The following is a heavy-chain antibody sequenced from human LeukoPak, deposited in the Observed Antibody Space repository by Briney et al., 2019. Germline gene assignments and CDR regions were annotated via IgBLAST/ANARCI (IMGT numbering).Heavy chain of an antibody. V-gene: IGHV3-53*01. J-gene: IGHJ4*02. CDR3: ARGVEPLAANTLAY. D-gene: IGHD1-14*01. CDR2: LYSDGNT. Sequence: GGSLRLSCAASGVTVITNDMTWVRQAPGKGLEWVSVLYSDGNTKYADSVQGRFTISRDNSKNTLYLEMNTLSPDDTAVYYCARGVEPLAANTLAYWGQGTLVTVSS. CDR1: GVTVITND.